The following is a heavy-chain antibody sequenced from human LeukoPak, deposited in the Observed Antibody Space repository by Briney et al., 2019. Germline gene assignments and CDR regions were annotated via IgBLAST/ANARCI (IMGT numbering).Heavy chain of an antibody. CDR2: IYYSGST. CDR1: GGSISSYY. V-gene: IGHV4-59*01. CDR3: ATDIAAAGTAFDI. Sequence: SETLSLTCSVSGGSISSYYWSWIRQPPGKGLEWIGYIYYSGSTNYNPSLKSRVTISVDTSKNQFSLKLSSVTAADTAVYYCATDIAAAGTAFDIWGQGTMVTVSS. J-gene: IGHJ3*02. D-gene: IGHD6-13*01.